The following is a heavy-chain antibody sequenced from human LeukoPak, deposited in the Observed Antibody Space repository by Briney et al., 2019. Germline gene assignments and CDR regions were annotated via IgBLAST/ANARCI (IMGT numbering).Heavy chain of an antibody. V-gene: IGHV3-7*01. D-gene: IGHD6-19*01. CDR1: GFPFSSHW. CDR2: IKKDGSEE. Sequence: GGSLRLSCAASGFPFSSHWLSWFRQSPGKGLEWVANIKKDGSEEYYVDSVKGRFTISRDNAKNSLYLQMNSLRDEDTAVYFCASGWGWVFEYWGQGTLVTVSS. J-gene: IGHJ4*02. CDR3: ASGWGWVFEY.